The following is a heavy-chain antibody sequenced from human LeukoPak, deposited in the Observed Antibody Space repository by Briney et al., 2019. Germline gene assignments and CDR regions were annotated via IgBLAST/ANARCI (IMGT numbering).Heavy chain of an antibody. V-gene: IGHV3-7*01. Sequence: GGSLRLSCAASGFTFSTRWMSWVRQAPGKGLEWVANINEDGSEKNYVESLKGRFTISRDNAKNSLYLQMNSLRAEDTAVYYCARSYRSGWHYFDYWGQGTLVTVSS. J-gene: IGHJ4*02. CDR3: ARSYRSGWHYFDY. CDR2: INEDGSEK. D-gene: IGHD6-25*01. CDR1: GFTFSTRW.